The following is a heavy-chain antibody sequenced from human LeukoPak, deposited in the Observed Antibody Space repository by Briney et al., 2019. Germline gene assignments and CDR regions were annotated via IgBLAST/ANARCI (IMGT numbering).Heavy chain of an antibody. CDR2: ISPTGSTT. Sequence: PGGSLRLSCTASGFSFSGHWMHWVRHLPGKGLDWVSRISPTGSTTSYADSVKGRFTVSRDNAKNTLYLQVNNLRAEDTAVYYCAKRDLIVVVSYFDYWGQGALVTVSS. D-gene: IGHD3-22*01. J-gene: IGHJ4*02. V-gene: IGHV3-74*01. CDR3: AKRDLIVVVSYFDY. CDR1: GFSFSGHW.